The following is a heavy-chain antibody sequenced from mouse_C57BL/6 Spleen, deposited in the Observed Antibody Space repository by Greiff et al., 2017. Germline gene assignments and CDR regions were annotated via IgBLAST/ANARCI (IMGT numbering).Heavy chain of an antibody. Sequence: QVQLQQPGAELVKPGASVKLSCKASGYTFTSYLMQWVKQRPGQGLEWIGEIDPSDSYTNYNQKFKGKATLTVDTSSSTAYMQLSSLTSEDSAVYYCARGTIFDYWGQGTTLTVSS. J-gene: IGHJ2*01. V-gene: IGHV1-50*01. D-gene: IGHD1-1*02. CDR1: GYTFTSYL. CDR3: ARGTIFDY. CDR2: IDPSDSYT.